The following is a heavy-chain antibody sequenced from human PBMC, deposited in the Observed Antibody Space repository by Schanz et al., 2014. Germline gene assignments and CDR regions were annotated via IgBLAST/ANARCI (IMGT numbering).Heavy chain of an antibody. Sequence: VQLVESGGYLVQPGGSLRLSCAASGFTFSSYAMHWVRQAPGKGLEWVALISNDGSIKYYADSVEGRFTISRDNSENTLYLQMNSLSADDTAVFYCAKGMGYCSGGTCYDYYYYGLDVWGQGTTVTVSS. CDR1: GFTFSSYA. CDR3: AKGMGYCSGGTCYDYYYYGLDV. CDR2: ISNDGSIK. D-gene: IGHD2-15*01. V-gene: IGHV3-30-3*01. J-gene: IGHJ6*02.